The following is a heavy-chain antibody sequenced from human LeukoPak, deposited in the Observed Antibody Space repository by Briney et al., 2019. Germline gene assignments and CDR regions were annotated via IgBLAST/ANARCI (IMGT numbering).Heavy chain of an antibody. D-gene: IGHD3-3*01. J-gene: IGHJ6*03. CDR2: IYGSGST. V-gene: IGHV4-4*07. Sequence: PSETLSLTCTVSGGSMGDYYWSWIRQPAGKGLEWIGHIYGSGSTNYNPSLKSRVTLSVDTSKKQVSLKVTSVTAADTAVYFCARVVGRFLEWPDPHYYYFMDVWAKGTTVTISS. CDR1: GGSMGDYY. CDR3: ARVVGRFLEWPDPHYYYFMDV.